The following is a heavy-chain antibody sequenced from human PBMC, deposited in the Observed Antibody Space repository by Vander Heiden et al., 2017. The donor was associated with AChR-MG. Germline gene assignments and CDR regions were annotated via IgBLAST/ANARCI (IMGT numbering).Heavy chain of an antibody. CDR1: GFTFSTNA. CDR2: ISGSGDST. V-gene: IGHV3-23*01. D-gene: IGHD3-22*01. J-gene: IGHJ4*02. CDR3: AKHRITVVAAATNY. Sequence: EVQLLESGGGLVQPGGSLRLSCAASGFTFSTNAMSWVRQAPGKGLEWVSGISGSGDSTYYADSVKGRFTISRDNSKNTLSLQMNSLRAEDTAVYYCAKHRITVVAAATNYWGQGTLVTVSS.